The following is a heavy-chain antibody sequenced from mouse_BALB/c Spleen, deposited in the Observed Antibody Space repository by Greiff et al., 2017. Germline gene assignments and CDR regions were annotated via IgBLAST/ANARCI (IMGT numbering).Heavy chain of an antibody. Sequence: VQLQQSGAELVRSGASVKLSCTASGFNIKDYYMHWVKQRPEQGLEWIGWIDPENGDTEYAPKFQGKATMTADTSSNTAYLQLSSLTSEDTAVYYCNAARAGTGTDYWGQATTLTVSS. CDR2: IDPENGDT. CDR1: GFNIKDYY. D-gene: IGHD4-1*01. J-gene: IGHJ2*01. V-gene: IGHV14-4*02. CDR3: NAARAGTGTDY.